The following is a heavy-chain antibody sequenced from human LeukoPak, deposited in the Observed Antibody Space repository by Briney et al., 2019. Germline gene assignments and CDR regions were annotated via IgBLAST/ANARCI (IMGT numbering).Heavy chain of an antibody. CDR1: GGSFSGYY. CDR2: INHSGST. V-gene: IGHV4-34*01. J-gene: IGHJ4*02. CDR3: ARVSTVTTLFDY. Sequence: SETLSLTCAVYGGSFSGYYWSWIRQPPGKGLEWIGEINHSGSTNYNPSLNSRVTTSVDTSKNQFSLTLSSVTAAATAVYYCARVSTVTTLFDYWGQGTLVTVSS. D-gene: IGHD4-17*01.